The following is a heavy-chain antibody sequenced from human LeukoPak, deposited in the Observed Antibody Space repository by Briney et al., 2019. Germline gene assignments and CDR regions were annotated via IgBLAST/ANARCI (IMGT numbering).Heavy chain of an antibody. Sequence: PGGSLRLSCAASGFTFSSYEMNWVRQAPGKGLEWVSYISSSGSTIYYADSVKGRFTISRDNAKNSLYLQMNSLRAEDTAVYYCAKDRGYDSSGYYYSYYFDYWGQGTLVTVSS. J-gene: IGHJ4*02. CDR1: GFTFSSYE. V-gene: IGHV3-48*03. D-gene: IGHD3-22*01. CDR3: AKDRGYDSSGYYYSYYFDY. CDR2: ISSSGSTI.